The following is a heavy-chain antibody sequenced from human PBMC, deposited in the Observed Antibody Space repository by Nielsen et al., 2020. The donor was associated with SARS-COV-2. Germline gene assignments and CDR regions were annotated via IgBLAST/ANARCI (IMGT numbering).Heavy chain of an antibody. D-gene: IGHD2-8*01. CDR2: IYYSGST. CDR3: ATTTNSGLDY. V-gene: IGHV4-39*01. Sequence: SETLSLTCAVYGGSFSSYYWGWIRQPPGKGLEWIGSIYYSGSTYYNPSLKSRVTISVDTSKNQFSLKLSSVTAADTAVYYCATTTNSGLDYWGQGTLVTVSS. CDR1: GGSFSSYY. J-gene: IGHJ4*02.